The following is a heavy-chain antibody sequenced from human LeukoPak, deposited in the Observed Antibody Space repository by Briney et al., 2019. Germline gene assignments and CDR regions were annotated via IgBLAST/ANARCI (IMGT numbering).Heavy chain of an antibody. D-gene: IGHD3-9*01. V-gene: IGHV6-1*01. CDR1: GDSFSSNSAA. J-gene: IGHJ6*02. Sequence: SQTLSLTCALSGDSFSSNSAAWSWIRQSPSRGLEWLGRTYYRSKLYSDYAVSVKIRITINPDTSKNQFPLQLSSVTPEDTAVYYCARGQGAYDILTYEYYGIDVWGQGTTVTVSS. CDR3: ARGQGAYDILTYEYYGIDV. CDR2: TYYRSKLYS.